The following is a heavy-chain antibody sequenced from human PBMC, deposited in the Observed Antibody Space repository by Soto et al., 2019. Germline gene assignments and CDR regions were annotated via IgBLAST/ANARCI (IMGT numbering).Heavy chain of an antibody. J-gene: IGHJ4*02. CDR3: ARGPKQTPRHSISWFVPDY. CDR1: GYTFPDYY. D-gene: IGHD6-13*01. CDR2: INPKSGVT. V-gene: IGHV1-2*02. Sequence: QLHLVQSGAEVKKPGASVRVSCKASGYTFPDYYIHWVRQAPGQGLEWMGWINPKSGVTNSAQKFQGRITMTRDTSITTAYLELSSLRSDDTAVYYCARGPKQTPRHSISWFVPDYWGQGSLVTVSS.